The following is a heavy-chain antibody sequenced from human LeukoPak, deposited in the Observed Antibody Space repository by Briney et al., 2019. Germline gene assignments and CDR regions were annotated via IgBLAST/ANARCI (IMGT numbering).Heavy chain of an antibody. V-gene: IGHV1-2*02. CDR3: ARSYSSGWYVRWFDP. CDR2: INPNSGGT. D-gene: IGHD6-19*01. J-gene: IGHJ5*02. CDR1: GYTFTGYY. Sequence: LWAPVKVSCKASGYTFTGYYMHWVRQAPGQGLEWMGWINPNSGGTNYAQKFQGRVTMTRDTSISTAYMELSRLRSDDTAVYYCARSYSSGWYVRWFDPWGQGTLVTVSS.